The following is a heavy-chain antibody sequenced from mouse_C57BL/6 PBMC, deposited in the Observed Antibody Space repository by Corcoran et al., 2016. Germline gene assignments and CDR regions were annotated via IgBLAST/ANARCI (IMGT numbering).Heavy chain of an antibody. CDR2: ISYDGSN. J-gene: IGHJ4*01. V-gene: IGHV3-6*01. Sequence: DVQLQESGPGLVKPSQSLSLTCSVTGYSITSGYYWNWIRQFPGNKLEWMGYISYDGSNNYNPSLKNRISITRDTSKNQFFLKLNSVTNEDTATYYCAPYSRLRLGDYYAMDYWGQGTSVTVSS. CDR3: APYSRLRLGDYYAMDY. D-gene: IGHD2-4*01. CDR1: GYSITSGYY.